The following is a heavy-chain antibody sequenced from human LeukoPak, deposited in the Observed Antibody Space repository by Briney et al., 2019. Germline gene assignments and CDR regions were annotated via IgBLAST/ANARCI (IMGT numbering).Heavy chain of an antibody. D-gene: IGHD4-17*01. CDR1: GFTFSSYS. J-gene: IGHJ4*02. CDR2: ISSSSSYI. V-gene: IGHV3-21*01. CDR3: ARARPDGDYVIDY. Sequence: GGSLRLSCAASGFTFSSYSMNWVRQAPGKGLEWVSSISSSSSYIYYADSVKGRFTISRDNAKNSLYLQMNSLRAEDTAVYYCARARPDGDYVIDYWGQGTLVTVSS.